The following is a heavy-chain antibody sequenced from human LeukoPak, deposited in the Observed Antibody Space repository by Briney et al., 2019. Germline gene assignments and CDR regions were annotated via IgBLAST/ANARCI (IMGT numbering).Heavy chain of an antibody. V-gene: IGHV1-2*02. CDR1: GYTFTGYY. Sequence: ASVKVSCKASGYTFTGYYMHWVRQAPGQGLEWMGWINPNSGGTNYAQKFQGRVTMTRDTSISTAYMELSGLRSDDTAVYYCARDGSSWYAFDYMDVWGKGTTVTVSS. D-gene: IGHD6-13*01. CDR3: ARDGSSWYAFDYMDV. J-gene: IGHJ6*03. CDR2: INPNSGGT.